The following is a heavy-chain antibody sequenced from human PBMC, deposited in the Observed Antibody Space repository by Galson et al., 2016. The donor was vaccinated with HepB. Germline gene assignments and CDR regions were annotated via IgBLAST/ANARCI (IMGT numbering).Heavy chain of an antibody. J-gene: IGHJ2*01. D-gene: IGHD1-26*01. CDR1: GFTFNDYA. V-gene: IGHV3-23*01. CDR3: ARASGSYFHWYFDL. Sequence: SLRLSCAASGFTFNDYAMRWVRQAPGKGLEWVSIISGSATSTYFADSVKGRFSTSRDEYKNTLFLQMTRLIAEDTAVYYCARASGSYFHWYFDLWGRGTLVTVSS. CDR2: ISGSATST.